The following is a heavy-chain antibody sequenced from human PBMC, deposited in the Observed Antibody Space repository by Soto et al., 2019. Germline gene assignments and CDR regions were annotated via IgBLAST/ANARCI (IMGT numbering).Heavy chain of an antibody. D-gene: IGHD6-19*01. J-gene: IGHJ3*02. CDR3: ARCTRSGWYFYAFDI. Sequence: PGGSLRLSCAASGFTFSSSSMNWVCQAPGKGLEWVSSISSSSSYIYYADSVKGRFTISRDNAKNSLYLQMNSLRAEDTAVYYCARCTRSGWYFYAFDIWGQGTMVTVSS. V-gene: IGHV3-21*01. CDR1: GFTFSSSS. CDR2: ISSSSSYI.